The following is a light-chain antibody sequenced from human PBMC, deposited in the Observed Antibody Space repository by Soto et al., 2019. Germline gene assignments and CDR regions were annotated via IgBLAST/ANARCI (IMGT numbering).Light chain of an antibody. V-gene: IGKV1-17*01. Sequence: IQMTQSPSALSASVGDRVTITFRASQGISDDLGWYQQKPGEAPKALIYGASNLQSGVPSRFSGRGSGTDFTLTISSLQPEDFGTYYCQQANSFPFIFAQGTKVDI. CDR1: QGISDD. CDR2: GAS. J-gene: IGKJ2*01. CDR3: QQANSFPFI.